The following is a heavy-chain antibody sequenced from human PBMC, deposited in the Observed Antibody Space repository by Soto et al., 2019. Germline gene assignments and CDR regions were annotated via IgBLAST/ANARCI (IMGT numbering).Heavy chain of an antibody. V-gene: IGHV1-69*12. D-gene: IGHD2-21*02. CDR3: ARESGNSTNTFDY. Sequence: QVQLVQSGAEVKKPGSSVKVSCKASGGTFSSYAISWVRQAPGQGLEWMGGIIPIFGTANYAQKFQGRVTITADESTSRASMELSSLTSEDTAVYYCARESGNSTNTFDYWGQGTLVTVSS. CDR2: IIPIFGTA. J-gene: IGHJ4*02. CDR1: GGTFSSYA.